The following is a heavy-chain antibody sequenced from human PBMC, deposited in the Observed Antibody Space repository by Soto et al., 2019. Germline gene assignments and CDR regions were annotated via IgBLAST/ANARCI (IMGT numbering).Heavy chain of an antibody. CDR2: IWYDASNT. Sequence: GGSLRLSSAASGFTFSHYVIHWVRQAPGKGLEWVAVIWYDASNTYYAGSVKGRFTISRDNSKNTVYLQMNSLRAEDTAVYYCSSRYCRGGSCYPPDVGSRYYFDYWGQGTLVTVSS. D-gene: IGHD2-15*01. V-gene: IGHV3-33*01. CDR1: GFTFSHYV. CDR3: SSRYCRGGSCYPPDVGSRYYFDY. J-gene: IGHJ4*02.